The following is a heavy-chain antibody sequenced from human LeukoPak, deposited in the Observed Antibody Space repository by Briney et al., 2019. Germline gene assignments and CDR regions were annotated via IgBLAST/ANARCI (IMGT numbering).Heavy chain of an antibody. V-gene: IGHV4-38-2*02. CDR3: ARDQAAAGPFDY. CDR1: GYSISSGYY. Sequence: SETLSLTCTVSGYSISSGYYWGWIRQPPGKGLEWIGSIYHSGSTYYNPSLKSRVTISVDTSKNQFSLKLSSVTAADTAVYYCARDQAAAGPFDYWGQGTLVTVSS. D-gene: IGHD6-13*01. CDR2: IYHSGST. J-gene: IGHJ4*02.